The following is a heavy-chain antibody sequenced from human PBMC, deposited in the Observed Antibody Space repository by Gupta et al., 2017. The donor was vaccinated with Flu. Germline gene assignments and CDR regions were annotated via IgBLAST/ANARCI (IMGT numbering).Heavy chain of an antibody. Sequence: FNGYSMTGVRQAPGKGLEWVSYISSGSTTIYYADSVRGRFTISRDNANNSLYLHMNSLRAEDTALYYCARGDSSGSPHYYYGMDVWGQAITVTVSS. CDR3: ARGDSSGSPHYYYGMDV. CDR2: ISSGSTTI. D-gene: IGHD3-22*01. V-gene: IGHV3-48*01. J-gene: IGHJ6*02. CDR1: FNGYS.